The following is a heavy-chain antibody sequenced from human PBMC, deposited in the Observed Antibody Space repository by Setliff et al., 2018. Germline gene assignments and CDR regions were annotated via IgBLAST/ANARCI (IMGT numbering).Heavy chain of an antibody. CDR2: VYTNGGS. V-gene: IGHV4-61*02. J-gene: IGHJ6*03. Sequence: SETLSLTCTVSGGSISSGSYYWSWIRHPAGKGLEWIGRVYTNGGSDYNPFLKSRVSISLDTSKNQFSLKLISVTAADTAVYYCARANKKLDYYYYYYMDVWGKGT. CDR1: GGSISSGSYY. CDR3: ARANKKLDYYYYYYMDV. D-gene: IGHD1-1*01.